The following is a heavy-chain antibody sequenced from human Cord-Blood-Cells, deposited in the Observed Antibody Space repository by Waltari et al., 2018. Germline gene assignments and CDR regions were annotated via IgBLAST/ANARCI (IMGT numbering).Heavy chain of an antibody. CDR2: ISADKGNT. D-gene: IGHD6-19*01. Sequence: QVQLVQSGAEVKKPGASVKVSCKASGYTFTSYGIRWVRPAPGQGLEWMGWISADKGNTNDAQKLQGRVTMTTDTSTSTAYMELRSLRSDDAAVYYWAIDKPGIAVAGTYFQHWGQGTLVTVSS. CDR3: AIDKPGIAVAGTYFQH. J-gene: IGHJ1*01. CDR1: GYTFTSYG. V-gene: IGHV1-18*01.